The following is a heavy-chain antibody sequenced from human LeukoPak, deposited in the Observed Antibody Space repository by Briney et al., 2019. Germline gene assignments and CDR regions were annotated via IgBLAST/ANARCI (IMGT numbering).Heavy chain of an antibody. V-gene: IGHV1-69*04. CDR1: GGTFSSYA. CDR2: IIPILGIA. D-gene: IGHD1-26*01. Sequence: ASVKVSCKASGGTFSSYAISWVRQAPGQGLEWMGRIIPILGIANYAQKFQGRVTITADKSTSTAYMELSSLRSEDTAVYYCATPGGEWELPFDYWGQGTLVTVSS. J-gene: IGHJ4*02. CDR3: ATPGGEWELPFDY.